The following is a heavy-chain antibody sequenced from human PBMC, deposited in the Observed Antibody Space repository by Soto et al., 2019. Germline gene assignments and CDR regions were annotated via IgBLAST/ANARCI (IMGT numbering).Heavy chain of an antibody. Sequence: QVQLVESGGGVVQPGRSLRLSCAASGFTFSNYGIHWVRQTPGKGLEWVAGISYDGINKYYADSVKGRFDISRDNSKNTVYLQMNSLRPDDTAVFYCAKDRGFVEWLPTQIDYWGQGTLVTVSS. D-gene: IGHD3-3*01. V-gene: IGHV3-30*18. CDR1: GFTFSNYG. CDR2: ISYDGINK. CDR3: AKDRGFVEWLPTQIDY. J-gene: IGHJ4*02.